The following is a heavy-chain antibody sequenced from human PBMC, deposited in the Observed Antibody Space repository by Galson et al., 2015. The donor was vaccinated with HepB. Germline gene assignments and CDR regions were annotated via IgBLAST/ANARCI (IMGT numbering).Heavy chain of an antibody. CDR2: VTANGGNT. Sequence: SLRLSCAASGFSFITNSMHWVRQAPGKGLEYVSGVTANGGNTYYADSVKGRFTISRDNSKNMVYLQMSSLRAEDTAVYFCVRLVWRGIDFDCWGQGTLVTVSS. J-gene: IGHJ4*02. CDR3: VRLVWRGIDFDC. V-gene: IGHV3-64D*06. CDR1: GFSFITNS. D-gene: IGHD5/OR15-5a*01.